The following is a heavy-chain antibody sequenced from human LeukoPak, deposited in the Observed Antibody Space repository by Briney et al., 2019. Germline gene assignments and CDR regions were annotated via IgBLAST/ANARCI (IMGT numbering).Heavy chain of an antibody. Sequence: GGSLRLSCVASGLSFRSYSMNWVRQAPGKGLEWVSYISSTSSTIYYADSVKGRFTISRDNAKNSLYLQMNSLRAEDTAVYYCARDIAPPYYYDSSGQPYDYWGQGTLVTVSS. D-gene: IGHD3-22*01. CDR3: ARDIAPPYYYDSSGQPYDY. CDR1: GLSFRSYS. V-gene: IGHV3-48*04. CDR2: ISSTSSTI. J-gene: IGHJ4*02.